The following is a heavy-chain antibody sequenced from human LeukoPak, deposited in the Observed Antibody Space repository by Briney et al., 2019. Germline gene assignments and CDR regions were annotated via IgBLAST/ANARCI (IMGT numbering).Heavy chain of an antibody. V-gene: IGHV4-39*07. CDR2: IYYSGST. Sequence: SETLSLTCTVSGGSISSSSYYWGWIRQPPGKGLEWIGSIYYSGSTYYNPSLKSQVTISVDTSKNQFSLKLSSVTAADTAVYYCARVGSWQGGYFDYWGQGTLVTVSS. J-gene: IGHJ4*02. CDR3: ARVGSWQGGYFDY. CDR1: GGSISSSSYY. D-gene: IGHD6-13*01.